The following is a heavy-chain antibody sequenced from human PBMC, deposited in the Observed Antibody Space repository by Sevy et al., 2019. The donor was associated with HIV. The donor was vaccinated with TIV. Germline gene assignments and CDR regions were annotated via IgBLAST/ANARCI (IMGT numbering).Heavy chain of an antibody. D-gene: IGHD3-10*01. CDR2: ISSSSSYI. Sequence: GGSLRLSCAASGFTFSSYSMNWVRQAPGKGLEWVSSISSSSSYIYYADSVKGRFTISRDNAKNSLYLQMNSLRAEDTAVYYCAREDTMVQGVISYYYYYYGIDVWGQGTLVTVSS. CDR1: GFTFSSYS. V-gene: IGHV3-21*01. J-gene: IGHJ6*02. CDR3: AREDTMVQGVISYYYYYYGIDV.